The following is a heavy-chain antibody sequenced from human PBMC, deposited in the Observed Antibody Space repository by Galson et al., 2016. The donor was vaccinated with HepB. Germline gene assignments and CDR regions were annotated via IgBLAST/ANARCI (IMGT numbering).Heavy chain of an antibody. V-gene: IGHV3-7*01. Sequence: SLRLSCAVSGFTFSSYWMSWVRQAPGKGLEWVANIKQDGSEKYYVDSVKGRFTSSRDNAKNSLYLQMNSLRAEDTAVYYCARDRIVVVPTYYYYGMDVWGQGTTVTVSS. CDR1: GFTFSSYW. D-gene: IGHD2-2*01. J-gene: IGHJ6*02. CDR2: IKQDGSEK. CDR3: ARDRIVVVPTYYYYGMDV.